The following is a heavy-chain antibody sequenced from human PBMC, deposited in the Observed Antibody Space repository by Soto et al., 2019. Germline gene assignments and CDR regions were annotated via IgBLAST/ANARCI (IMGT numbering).Heavy chain of an antibody. J-gene: IGHJ5*02. D-gene: IGHD2-2*01. CDR1: GFTFSNYG. CDR2: ISYDGSNK. V-gene: IGHV3-30*18. Sequence: GGSLRLSCAASGFTFSNYGMHWVRQAPGKGLEWVAVISYDGSNKYYADSVKGRFTISRDNSKNTLYLQMNSLRAEDTAVYYCAKDRVFDCSSTSCYGRRFDPWGQGTLVTVSS. CDR3: AKDRVFDCSSTSCYGRRFDP.